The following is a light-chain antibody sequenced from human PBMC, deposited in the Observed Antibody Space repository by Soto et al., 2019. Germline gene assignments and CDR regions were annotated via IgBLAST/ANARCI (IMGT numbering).Light chain of an antibody. J-gene: IGKJ4*01. CDR1: ERIYSY. CDR3: QKYYSYPLT. Sequence: AIRMTQSPSSLSASTGDRVTIICRASERIYSYLAWYQQKPGKAPKLLIYATSTLQSGVPSRFSGGGSGTDFTLTISYLQSEDFATYYCQKYYSYPLTFGGGTKVEIK. CDR2: ATS. V-gene: IGKV1-8*01.